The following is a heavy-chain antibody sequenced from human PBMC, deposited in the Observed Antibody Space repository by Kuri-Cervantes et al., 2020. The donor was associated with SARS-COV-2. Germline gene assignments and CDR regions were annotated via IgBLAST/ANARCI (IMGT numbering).Heavy chain of an antibody. V-gene: IGHV3-53*01. Sequence: GGSLRLSCAASGFTVSSNYMSWVRQAPGKGLEWVSVIYSGGSTYYADSVQGRFTISRDNSKNTLYLQMNSLRVEDTAVYYCAREDRYGGNLNWFDLWGQGTLVTVSS. CDR2: IYSGGST. D-gene: IGHD1-26*01. CDR1: GFTVSSNY. J-gene: IGHJ5*02. CDR3: AREDRYGGNLNWFDL.